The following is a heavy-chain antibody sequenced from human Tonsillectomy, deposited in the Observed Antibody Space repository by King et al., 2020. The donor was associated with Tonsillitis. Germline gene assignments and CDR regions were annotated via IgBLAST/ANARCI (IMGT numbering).Heavy chain of an antibody. D-gene: IGHD2-21*02. CDR1: GFAFNTYP. V-gene: IGHV3-23*04. CDR3: AKVETSVLTPFHH. Sequence: VQLVESGGGLVQPGGSLRLSCAASGFAFNTYPLTWVRQTPGQGLEWVSTISGSGASTYYADSVKGRFTISRDNSKNTLYLHMNSLRAEDTAVYYCAKVETSVLTPFHHWGQGTLITVSS. CDR2: ISGSGAST. J-gene: IGHJ4*02.